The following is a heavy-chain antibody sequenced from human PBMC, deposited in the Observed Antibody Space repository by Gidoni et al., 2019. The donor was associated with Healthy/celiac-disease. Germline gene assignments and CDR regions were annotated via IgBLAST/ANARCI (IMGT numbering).Heavy chain of an antibody. J-gene: IGHJ4*02. V-gene: IGHV3-30-3*01. D-gene: IGHD5-18*01. CDR3: ARVDTAMVVFDY. CDR2: ISYDGSNK. Sequence: QVQLVESGGGVVQPGRSLRLSCAASGITFSSYAMHWVRQAPGKGLEWVAVISYDGSNKYYADSVKGRFTISRDNSKNTLYLQMNSLRAEDTAVYYCARVDTAMVVFDYWGQGTLVTVSS. CDR1: GITFSSYA.